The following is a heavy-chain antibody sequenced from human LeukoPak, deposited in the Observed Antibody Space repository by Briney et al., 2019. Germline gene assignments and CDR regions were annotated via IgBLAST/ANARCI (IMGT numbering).Heavy chain of an antibody. Sequence: GGSLRLSCVVSEITVRSNYMTWVRRAPGKGLEWVSVIYPGGNTFYADSVKGRFTISRDTSENTLYLLMNSLRAEDSADYYCARGGYYYMDVWGKGTTVTVSS. D-gene: IGHD6-13*01. CDR2: IYPGGNT. V-gene: IGHV3-53*01. CDR1: EITVRSNY. J-gene: IGHJ6*03. CDR3: ARGGYYYMDV.